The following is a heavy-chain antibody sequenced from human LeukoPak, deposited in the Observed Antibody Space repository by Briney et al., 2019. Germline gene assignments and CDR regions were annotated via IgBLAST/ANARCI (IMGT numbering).Heavy chain of an antibody. CDR2: ISGSGGRT. Sequence: GGSLRLSCAASGFTFSIYAMSWVRQVPGKGLAWVSGISGSGGRTYYADSVKGRFTISRDNSKNTLYLQMSSLRAEDTAVYYCAKHKEDYGDPCLDASWGQGALVTVSS. V-gene: IGHV3-23*01. CDR1: GFTFSIYA. J-gene: IGHJ1*01. D-gene: IGHD4-17*01. CDR3: AKHKEDYGDPCLDAS.